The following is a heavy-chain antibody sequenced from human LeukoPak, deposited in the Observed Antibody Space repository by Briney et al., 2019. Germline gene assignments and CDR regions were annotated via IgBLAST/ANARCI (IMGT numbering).Heavy chain of an antibody. CDR3: ARAIEFVY. Sequence: ASVKVSCKASGYTFTSFGISWVRQAPGQGLEWVGWISAFNGDTYYAQKFQGRVTMTTDTSTSTAYMELRSLRSDDTAVYFCARAIEFVYWGQGTLVTVSS. V-gene: IGHV1-18*01. CDR1: GYTFTSFG. J-gene: IGHJ4*02. CDR2: ISAFNGDT.